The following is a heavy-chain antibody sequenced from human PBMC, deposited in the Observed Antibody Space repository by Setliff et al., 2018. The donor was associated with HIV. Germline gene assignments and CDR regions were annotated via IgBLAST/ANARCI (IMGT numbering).Heavy chain of an antibody. CDR2: IYNSGTT. D-gene: IGHD3-10*01. CDR1: GGSFSSYY. V-gene: IGHV4-4*07. J-gene: IGHJ5*02. Sequence: SETLSLTCTISGGSFSSYYWSWIRQPAGRGLERIGRIYNSGTTNYNPSLKSRVTMSVDTSKNQFSLKLTSVTAADTAVYYCARDRHSSGLGSCGPWGPGILVTVSS. CDR3: ARDRHSSGLGSCGP.